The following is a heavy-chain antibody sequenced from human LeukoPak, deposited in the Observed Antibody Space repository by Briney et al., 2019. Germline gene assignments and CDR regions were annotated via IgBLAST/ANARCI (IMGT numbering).Heavy chain of an antibody. V-gene: IGHV3-23*01. J-gene: IGHJ3*02. D-gene: IGHD4-17*01. Sequence: GESLKISCKTSGYSIVNYWIAWVRQMPGKGLEWVSSMGVSGDNVHYADSVTGRFAISRDNSKNTLSLQMNSLRAEDAAVYYCAKDPNGDYVGAFDTWGQGTMVIVSS. CDR1: GYSIVNYW. CDR3: AKDPNGDYVGAFDT. CDR2: MGVSGDNV.